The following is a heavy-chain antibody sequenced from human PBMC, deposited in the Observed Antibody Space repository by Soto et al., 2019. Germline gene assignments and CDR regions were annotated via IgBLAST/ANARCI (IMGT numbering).Heavy chain of an antibody. Sequence: LRLSCRGSGFTFSDFAMNWVRQAPNKGLEWVSTMTGSGDTTYYAESVKGRFTISRDNSKNTLFLHMTALRADDTAIYFCAKQVYGCYPSSFGSWGQGTLVTVSS. CDR1: GFTFSDFA. V-gene: IGHV3-23*01. CDR2: MTGSGDTT. D-gene: IGHD4-17*01. J-gene: IGHJ4*02. CDR3: AKQVYGCYPSSFGS.